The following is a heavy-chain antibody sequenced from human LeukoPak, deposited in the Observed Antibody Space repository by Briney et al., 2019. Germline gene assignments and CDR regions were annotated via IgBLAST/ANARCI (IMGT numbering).Heavy chain of an antibody. CDR2: IYHSGST. J-gene: IGHJ2*01. CDR3: ARDEAAAGTRYFDL. D-gene: IGHD6-13*01. V-gene: IGHV4-38-2*02. CDR1: DYSISSGYY. Sequence: SETLSLTCTVSDYSISSGYYWGWIRQPPGKGLEWIGSIYHSGSTYYNPSLKSRVTISVDTSKNQFSLNLSSVTAAGTAVYYCARDEAAAGTRYFDLWGRGTLITVSS.